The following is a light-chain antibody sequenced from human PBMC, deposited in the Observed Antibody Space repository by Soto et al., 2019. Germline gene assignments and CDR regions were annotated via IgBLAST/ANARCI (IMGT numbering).Light chain of an antibody. Sequence: IVLTQSPATLSLSPGEGASLSCMASQNVITNFAWYQQRPGHTPRLLIYSASTRVTGIPARFSGSGSGTDFTLTISSLEPEDFAVYYCQQRSNWPPITFGQGTRLEIK. J-gene: IGKJ5*01. CDR1: QNVITN. CDR3: QQRSNWPPIT. V-gene: IGKV3-11*01. CDR2: SAS.